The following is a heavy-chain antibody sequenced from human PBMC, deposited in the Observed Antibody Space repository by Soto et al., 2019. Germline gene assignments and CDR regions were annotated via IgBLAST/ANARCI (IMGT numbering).Heavy chain of an antibody. D-gene: IGHD3-3*01. CDR1: GGSISSGDYY. CDR3: ARPAVYDFWSGYDGAFDI. J-gene: IGHJ3*02. CDR2: IYYSGST. V-gene: IGHV4-30-4*01. Sequence: SETLSLTCTVSGGSISSGDYYWSWIRQPPGKGLEWIGYIYYSGSTYYNPSLKSRVTISVDTSKNQFSLKLSSVTAADTAVYYCARPAVYDFWSGYDGAFDIWGQGTMVTVSS.